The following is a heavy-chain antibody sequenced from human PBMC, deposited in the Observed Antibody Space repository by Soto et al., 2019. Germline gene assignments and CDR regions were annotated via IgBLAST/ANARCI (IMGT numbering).Heavy chain of an antibody. D-gene: IGHD6-13*01. CDR2: IIPIFATA. CDR1: GGTFSSYA. J-gene: IGHJ6*02. CDR3: ASPPSSSRYYYGMDV. Sequence: QVQLVQSGAEVKKPGSSVKVSYKASGGTFSSYAISWVRQAPGQGLEWMGGIIPIFATANYAQKFQGRVTITADESTSTAYMELSSLRSEDTAVYYCASPPSSSRYYYGMDVWGQGTTVTVSS. V-gene: IGHV1-69*12.